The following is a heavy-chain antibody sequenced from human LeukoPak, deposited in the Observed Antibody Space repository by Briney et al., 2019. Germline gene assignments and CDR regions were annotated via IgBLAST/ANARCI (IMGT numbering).Heavy chain of an antibody. J-gene: IGHJ4*02. CDR2: IIPIFGTA. V-gene: IGHV1-69*05. D-gene: IGHD3-3*01. CDR1: GGTFSSYA. CDR3: ARVRQTFGVDNYFDY. Sequence: SVKVSCKASGGTFSSYAISWVRRAPGQGLEWMGGIIPIFGTANYAQKFQGRVTITTDESTSTAYMELSSLRSEDTAVYYCARVRQTFGVDNYFDYWGQGTLVTVSS.